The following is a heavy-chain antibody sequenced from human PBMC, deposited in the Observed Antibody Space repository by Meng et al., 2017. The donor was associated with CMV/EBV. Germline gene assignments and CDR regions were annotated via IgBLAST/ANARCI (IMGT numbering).Heavy chain of an antibody. CDR2: IYTSGST. CDR3: ARVLRWNGVIDY. D-gene: IGHD4-23*01. Sequence: QGPLPESGSGLWNPSETLSLTCTFPGGSISSYYWSWIRQPAGKGLEWIGRIYTSGSTNYNPSLKSRVTMSVDTSKNQFSLKLSSVTAADTAVYYCARVLRWNGVIDYWGQGTLVTVSS. V-gene: IGHV4-4*07. CDR1: GGSISSYY. J-gene: IGHJ4*02.